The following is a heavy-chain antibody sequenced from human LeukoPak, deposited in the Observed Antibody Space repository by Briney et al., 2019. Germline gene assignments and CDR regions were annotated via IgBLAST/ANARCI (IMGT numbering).Heavy chain of an antibody. CDR2: ISGSGGST. CDR3: AKGGGYEAQYYYYYLDV. CDR1: GFTFSSYG. D-gene: IGHD5-12*01. V-gene: IGHV3-23*01. J-gene: IGHJ6*03. Sequence: GGTLRLSCAASGFTFSSYGMSWVRQAPGRGLEWVSAISGSGGSTYYADSVKGRFTISRDNSKNTLYLQMKSLRAEDTAVYYCAKGGGYEAQYYYYYLDVWGKGTTVTISS.